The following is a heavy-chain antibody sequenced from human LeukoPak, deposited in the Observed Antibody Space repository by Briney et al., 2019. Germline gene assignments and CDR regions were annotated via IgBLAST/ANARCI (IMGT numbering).Heavy chain of an antibody. CDR2: ISYDGSNK. CDR3: ARASRYVGNSGYAFDI. CDR1: GFTFSSYA. Sequence: SGGSLRLFCAVCGFTFSSYAMHWVRQAPGKGLEWVAVISYDGSNKYYADSVKGRFTIYRDNSKYTLYLQMNSVRAGGTGVYYCARASRYVGNSGYAFDIWGQGTIVTVSS. D-gene: IGHD4-23*01. J-gene: IGHJ3*02. V-gene: IGHV3-30*04.